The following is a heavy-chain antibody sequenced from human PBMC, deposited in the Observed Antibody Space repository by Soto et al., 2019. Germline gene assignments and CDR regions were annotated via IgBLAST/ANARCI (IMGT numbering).Heavy chain of an antibody. V-gene: IGHV3-48*02. CDR2: ISSSSSTI. CDR3: ARDQGSGSYKPINNWFDP. CDR1: GFTFSSYS. D-gene: IGHD3-10*01. Sequence: PGGSLRLSCAASGFTFSSYSMNWVRQAPGKGLEWVSYISSSSSTIYYADSVKGRFTISRDNAKNSLYLQMNSLRDEDTAVYYCARDQGSGSYKPINNWFDPWGQGTLVTVSS. J-gene: IGHJ5*02.